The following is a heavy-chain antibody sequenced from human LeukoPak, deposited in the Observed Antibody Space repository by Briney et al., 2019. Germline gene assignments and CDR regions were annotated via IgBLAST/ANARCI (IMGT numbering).Heavy chain of an antibody. CDR1: GFSFSTYG. CDR2: ISYDGSNK. V-gene: IGHV3-30*03. CDR3: AILPIAAAGTSDLGAFDI. J-gene: IGHJ3*02. Sequence: GGSLRLSCTTSGFSFSTYGMHWVRQAPGKGLEWVAVISYDGSNKYYADSVKGRFTISRDNSKNTLYLQMNGLRAEDTAVYYCAILPIAAAGTSDLGAFDIWGQGTMVTVSS. D-gene: IGHD6-13*01.